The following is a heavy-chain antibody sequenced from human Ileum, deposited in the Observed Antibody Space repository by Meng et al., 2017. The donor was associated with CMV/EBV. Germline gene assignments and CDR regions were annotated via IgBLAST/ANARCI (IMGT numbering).Heavy chain of an antibody. CDR2: INPNSGGT. V-gene: IGHV1-2*02. CDR1: GYTFTGYY. CDR3: ARDEWELYNWFDP. Sequence: ASVKVSCKASGYTFTGYYMHWVRQAPGQGLEWMGWINPNSGGTNYAQKFQGRVTMTRDTSISTAYMELSRLRSDDTAVYDCARDEWELYNWFDPWGQGTLVTVSS. D-gene: IGHD1-26*01. J-gene: IGHJ5*02.